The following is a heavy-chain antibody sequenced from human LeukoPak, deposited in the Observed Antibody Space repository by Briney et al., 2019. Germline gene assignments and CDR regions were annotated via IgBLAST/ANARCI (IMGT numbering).Heavy chain of an antibody. J-gene: IGHJ4*02. V-gene: IGHV3-7*01. D-gene: IGHD6-6*01. Sequence: GGSLRLSCAASGFTFSSYWMSWVRQAPGKGLVWVANIKQDGSEKYYVDSVKGRFTISRDNAKNSLYLQKNSLRAEVTAVYYCARDWAGEQLVFDYWGQGTLVTVSS. CDR3: ARDWAGEQLVFDY. CDR1: GFTFSSYW. CDR2: IKQDGSEK.